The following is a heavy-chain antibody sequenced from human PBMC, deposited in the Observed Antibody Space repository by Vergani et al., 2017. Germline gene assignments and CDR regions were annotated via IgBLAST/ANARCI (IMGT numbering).Heavy chain of an antibody. CDR3: ARVGSGPSIRAYWFDP. Sequence: QVQLVQSGAAVKKPGASVKVSCKASGYTFTGYYMHWVRQAPGQGLEWMGWINPNSGGTNYAQKFQGRVTMTRDTSISTAYMELSRLRSDDTAVYYCARVGSGPSIRAYWFDPWGQGTLVTVSS. CDR2: INPNSGGT. CDR1: GYTFTGYY. D-gene: IGHD3-10*01. V-gene: IGHV1-2*02. J-gene: IGHJ5*02.